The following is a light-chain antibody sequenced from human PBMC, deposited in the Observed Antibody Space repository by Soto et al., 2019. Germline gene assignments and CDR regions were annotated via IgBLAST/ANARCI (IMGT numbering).Light chain of an antibody. Sequence: SVLTQPASVSGSPGQSITISCTGTSRDVGGYTYVSWFQHHPGKAPKLIIYEVSYRPSGVSARFSGSQSGDTASLTISGLQAEDEADYYCSSFTNTITRYAFGTGTKLTVL. V-gene: IGLV2-14*01. CDR2: EVS. CDR1: SRDVGGYTY. CDR3: SSFTNTITRYA. J-gene: IGLJ1*01.